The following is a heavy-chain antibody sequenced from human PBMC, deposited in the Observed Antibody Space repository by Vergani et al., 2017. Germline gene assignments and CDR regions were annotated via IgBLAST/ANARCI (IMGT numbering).Heavy chain of an antibody. CDR1: GDSITNGGFS. CDR3: ASASLRALVGYYYYMDV. CDR2: IFPRGNS. D-gene: IGHD3-16*01. V-gene: IGHV4-30-2*01. J-gene: IGHJ6*03. Sequence: QLQLQESGSGLVKPSQTLSLTCAVSGDSITNGGFSWNWIRQPPGKGPEWIGYIFPRGNSDYNPSLKNRVSISLDKSKNQFALWVNSVTAADTAVYFCASASLRALVGYYYYMDVWGKGKTVVVSS.